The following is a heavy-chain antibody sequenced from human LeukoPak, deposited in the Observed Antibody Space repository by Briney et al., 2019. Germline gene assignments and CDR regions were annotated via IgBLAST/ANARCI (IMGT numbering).Heavy chain of an antibody. V-gene: IGHV4-4*09. CDR3: ARRIVGATTYAFDI. CDR2: IYTSGSA. Sequence: SETLSLTCTVSGGSISSYYWSWIRQPPGKGLEWIGYIYTSGSANYNPSLKSRVTISVDTSKNQFSLKLSSVTAADTAVYYCARRIVGATTYAFDIWGQGTMVTVSS. D-gene: IGHD1-26*01. CDR1: GGSISSYY. J-gene: IGHJ3*02.